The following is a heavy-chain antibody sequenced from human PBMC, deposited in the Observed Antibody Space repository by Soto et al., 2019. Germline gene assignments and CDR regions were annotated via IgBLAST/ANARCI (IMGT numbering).Heavy chain of an antibody. V-gene: IGHV1-18*01. J-gene: IGHJ6*02. CDR1: GYTFSSYV. Sequence: QVQLVQSGAEVKKPGASVKVSCKASGYTFSSYVISWVRQAPGQGLEWMGWISAYNGNTNYAQKLQGRVTMTSDTSTSTANLQLRSLGSADTAVYYCARDLPTMDVWGQGTTVTVSS. CDR2: ISAYNGNT. CDR3: ARDLPTMDV.